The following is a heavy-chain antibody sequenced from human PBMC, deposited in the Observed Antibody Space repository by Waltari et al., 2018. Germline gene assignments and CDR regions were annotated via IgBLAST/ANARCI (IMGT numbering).Heavy chain of an antibody. D-gene: IGHD3-9*01. Sequence: QLQLQESGPGLVKPSETLSLTCTVSGGSISSESYYWGWIRQPPGKGLEWIGFISYSGSPSYTPSLKSRVTISVDTSKHQFSLKLSSVTAADTAVYYCARLSYHIVTGYGWFDPWGLGTLVTVSS. V-gene: IGHV4-39*01. CDR3: ARLSYHIVTGYGWFDP. CDR1: GGSISSESYY. J-gene: IGHJ5*02. CDR2: ISYSGSP.